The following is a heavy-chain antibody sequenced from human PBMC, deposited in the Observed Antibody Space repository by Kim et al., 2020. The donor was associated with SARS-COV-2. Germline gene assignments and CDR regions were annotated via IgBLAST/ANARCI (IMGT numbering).Heavy chain of an antibody. V-gene: IGHV3-33*05. CDR2: ISYDGSNK. Sequence: GRSLRLSCAASGFTFSSYGMHWVRQAPGKGLEWVAVISYDGSNKYYADSVKGRFTISRDNSKNTLYLQMNSLRAEDTAVYYCARVRAVAGLGDAFDIWG. CDR1: GFTFSSYG. J-gene: IGHJ3*02. CDR3: ARVRAVAGLGDAFDI. D-gene: IGHD6-19*01.